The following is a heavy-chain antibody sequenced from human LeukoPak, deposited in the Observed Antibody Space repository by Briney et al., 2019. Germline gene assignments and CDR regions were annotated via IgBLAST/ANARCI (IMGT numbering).Heavy chain of an antibody. D-gene: IGHD5-18*01. CDR3: ARTPSRIQLWYDY. CDR1: GFTFSSYP. J-gene: IGHJ4*02. V-gene: IGHV3-64*01. Sequence: PGGSLRLSCAASGFTFSSYPMHWVRQAPGKGLEYVSAISSNGGSTYYANSVKGRFTISRDNCKNTLYLQMGSLRAEDMAVYYCARTPSRIQLWYDYWGQGTLVTVSS. CDR2: ISSNGGST.